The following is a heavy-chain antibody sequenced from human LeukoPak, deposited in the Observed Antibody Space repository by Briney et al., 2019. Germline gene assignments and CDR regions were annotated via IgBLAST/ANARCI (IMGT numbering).Heavy chain of an antibody. V-gene: IGHV3-30*04. D-gene: IGHD2-2*01. CDR1: GFTFSSYA. Sequence: GGSLRLSCAASGFTFSSYAMHWVRQAPGKGLEWVAVISYDGSNKNFADSVKGRFTISRDNSKNTLYLQMNSLRAEDTAVYYCAGYCSSTSCYEGVFDYWGQGTLVTVSS. J-gene: IGHJ4*02. CDR3: AGYCSSTSCYEGVFDY. CDR2: ISYDGSNK.